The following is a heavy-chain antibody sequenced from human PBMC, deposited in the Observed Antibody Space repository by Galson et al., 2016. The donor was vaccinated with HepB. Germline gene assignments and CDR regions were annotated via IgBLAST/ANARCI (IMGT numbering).Heavy chain of an antibody. CDR3: ARGGYYYDSHGYPTGD. V-gene: IGHV1-18*01. CDR2: INAYNGNT. J-gene: IGHJ4*02. CDR1: GYTFTDYG. D-gene: IGHD3-22*01. Sequence: SVKVSCKASGYTFTDYGISWVRQAPGQGLEWMGWINAYNGNTNYAQKLQDRVTMTTDTSTSTAYMELRSLRSDDTAVYYCARGGYYYDSHGYPTGDWGQGTLVTVSS.